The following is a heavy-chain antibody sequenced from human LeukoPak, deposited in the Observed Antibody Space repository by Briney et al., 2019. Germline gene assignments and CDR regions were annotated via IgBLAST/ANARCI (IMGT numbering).Heavy chain of an antibody. D-gene: IGHD3-22*01. CDR1: GGSIISSSYY. Sequence: PSETLSLTCTVSGGSIISSSYYWGWIRQPPGKGLEWIGSIYFSGSPYHNPSLKSRVTMSVDTSKNQLSLKLSSVTAADTAVYFCTGLLHDSRGYYYFDYWGQGTLATVSS. V-gene: IGHV4-39*01. CDR3: TGLLHDSRGYYYFDY. J-gene: IGHJ4*02. CDR2: IYFSGSP.